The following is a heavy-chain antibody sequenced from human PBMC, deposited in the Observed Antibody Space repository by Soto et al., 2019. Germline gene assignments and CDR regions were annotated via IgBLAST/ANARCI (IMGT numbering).Heavy chain of an antibody. Sequence: PLETLSLTCNVSGGSLTTYFWSWIRQPPGKGLEWIGYIFYSGTTNYNPSLKSRVTMSIDTSRNRFALKLTSLTAADSAVYYCARGRGGTYDAFDIWGQGTMVTVSS. CDR2: IFYSGTT. D-gene: IGHD1-26*01. V-gene: IGHV4-59*01. CDR1: GGSLTTYF. J-gene: IGHJ3*02. CDR3: ARGRGGTYDAFDI.